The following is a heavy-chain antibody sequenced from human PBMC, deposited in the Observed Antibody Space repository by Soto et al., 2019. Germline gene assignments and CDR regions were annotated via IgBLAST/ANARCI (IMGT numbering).Heavy chain of an antibody. J-gene: IGHJ6*02. V-gene: IGHV3-53*04. CDR2: LSSAGSA. CDR3: ARAGAAPQRMRYYDRSVFSSPKPLTPPYYAMDV. CDR1: GFTVSGHY. D-gene: IGHD3-22*01. Sequence: EMQLVESGGDLVQPGGSLRLSCAASGFTVSGHYMSWVRQAPGKGLEWVSVLSSAGSAYYADSVKGRFTISRHNSKNTLYLQMNSLRPDDAAVYYCARAGAAPQRMRYYDRSVFSSPKPLTPPYYAMDVWGQGTTVSVSS.